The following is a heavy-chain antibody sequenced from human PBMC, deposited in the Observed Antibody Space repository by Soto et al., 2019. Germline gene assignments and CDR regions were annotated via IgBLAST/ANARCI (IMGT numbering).Heavy chain of an antibody. CDR3: ARLDGYHHYIDD. D-gene: IGHD5-12*01. Sequence: TSETLSLTCTVSGGSISSSSYYWGWIRQPPGKGLEWIGSIYYSGSTYYNPSLKSRVTISVDTSKSQFSLRLSSVTAADTAVYFCARLDGYHHYIDDWGPGALVTVSS. V-gene: IGHV4-39*01. CDR2: IYYSGST. CDR1: GGSISSSSYY. J-gene: IGHJ4*02.